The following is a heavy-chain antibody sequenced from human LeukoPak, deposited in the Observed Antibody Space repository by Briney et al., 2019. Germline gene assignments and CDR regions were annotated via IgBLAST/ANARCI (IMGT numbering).Heavy chain of an antibody. J-gene: IGHJ3*02. Sequence: SETLSLTCTVSGYSISSGYYWGWIRQPPGKGLEWIGSIYHSGSTYYNPSLKSRVTISVDTSKNQFSLKLSSVTAADTAVYYCARERYRPNSSSWPNDAFDIWGQGTMVTVSS. V-gene: IGHV4-38-2*02. CDR1: GYSISSGYY. CDR3: ARERYRPNSSSWPNDAFDI. D-gene: IGHD6-13*01. CDR2: IYHSGST.